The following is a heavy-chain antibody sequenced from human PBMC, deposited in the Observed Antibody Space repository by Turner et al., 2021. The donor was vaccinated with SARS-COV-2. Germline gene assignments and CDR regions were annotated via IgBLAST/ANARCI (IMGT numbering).Heavy chain of an antibody. Sequence: QVRLVQSGAEVKKPGASVKVSCKVSGYTFTELSMHWVRQSPGKGVEWMGGFDHEDGETIDEQKFQGRVTMTEDTTTDTAYMELSSLRSEDTAVYYCATGGYYDSSGYWNWGQGTLVTVSS. V-gene: IGHV1-24*01. CDR3: ATGGYYDSSGYWN. CDR1: GYTFTELS. CDR2: FDHEDGET. J-gene: IGHJ4*02. D-gene: IGHD3-22*01.